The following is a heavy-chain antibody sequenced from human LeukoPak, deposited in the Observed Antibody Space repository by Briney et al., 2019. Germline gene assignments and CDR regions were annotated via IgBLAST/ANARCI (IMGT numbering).Heavy chain of an antibody. Sequence: ASVKVSCKASGGTFSSYAISWVRQAPGQGLEWMGIINPSGGATNYAQKFEGRVTMTRDTSTNTVYMELSGLKSDDTAVYYCAKDLYGGGQLADYWGQGTLVTVSS. CDR2: INPSGGAT. V-gene: IGHV1-46*01. CDR1: GGTFSSYA. D-gene: IGHD6-6*01. J-gene: IGHJ4*02. CDR3: AKDLYGGGQLADY.